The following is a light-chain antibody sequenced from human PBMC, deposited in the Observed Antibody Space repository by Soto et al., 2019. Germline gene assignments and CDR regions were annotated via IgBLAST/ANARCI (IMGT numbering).Light chain of an antibody. V-gene: IGKV1-5*01. CDR2: DAS. J-gene: IGKJ2*01. CDR3: QQDYSTLLENT. CDR1: QRINNW. Sequence: DIQMTQFPSTLSAFVGDRVTFTCRASQRINNWMAWYQQRPGTAPKVLIYDASTLERGVRSRFSCSGSGTEFILTNSRLQPEDFETYNCQQDYSTLLENTFGPGTKLEIK.